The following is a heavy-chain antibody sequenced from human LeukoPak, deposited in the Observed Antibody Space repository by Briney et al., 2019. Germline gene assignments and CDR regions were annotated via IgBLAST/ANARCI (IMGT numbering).Heavy chain of an antibody. J-gene: IGHJ4*02. CDR3: ARGDGYCSGGSCPFYFDY. D-gene: IGHD2-15*01. Sequence: PSGTLSLTCAVYGGSFSGYYWSWIRQPPGKGLEWIGEINHSGSTNYNPSLKSRVTISLDTSKNQFSLKLSSVTAADTAVYYCARGDGYCSGGSCPFYFDYWGQGTLVTVSS. V-gene: IGHV4-34*01. CDR1: GGSFSGYY. CDR2: INHSGST.